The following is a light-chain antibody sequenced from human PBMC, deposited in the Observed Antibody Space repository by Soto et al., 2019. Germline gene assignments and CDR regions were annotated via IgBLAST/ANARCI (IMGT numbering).Light chain of an antibody. CDR3: QQYNKWPPRYT. V-gene: IGKV3-15*01. CDR1: QSVSSN. J-gene: IGKJ2*01. Sequence: EIVMTQSPATLSVSPGERATLSCRASQSVSSNLAWYQQKPGQAPRLLIYGASTRATGIPARFSGSGSGTEFTLTISSLQSEDFAVYYCQQYNKWPPRYTFGKGTKLEIK. CDR2: GAS.